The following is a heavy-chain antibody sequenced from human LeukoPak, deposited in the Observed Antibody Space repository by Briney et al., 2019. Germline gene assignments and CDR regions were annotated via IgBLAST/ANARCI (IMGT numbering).Heavy chain of an antibody. CDR3: ARGRGNVLRYLDWFTL. V-gene: IGHV3-66*02. J-gene: IGHJ5*02. Sequence: GGSLRLSCAASGFTFSDYYMSWIRQAPGKGLEWVSVIYSGGSTYYADSVKGRFTISRDNSKKTVYLQMDSLRVEDTAVYYCARGRGNVLRYLDWFTLWGRGALVTVSS. D-gene: IGHD3-9*01. CDR1: GFTFSDYY. CDR2: IYSGGST.